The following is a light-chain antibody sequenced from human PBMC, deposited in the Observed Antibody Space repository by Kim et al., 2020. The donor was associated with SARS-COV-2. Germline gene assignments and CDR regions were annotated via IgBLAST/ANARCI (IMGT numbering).Light chain of an antibody. CDR1: QSVLCY. V-gene: IGKV3-11*01. CDR2: AAS. CDR3: QQRSNWPLT. Sequence: LSPRQGATPSCTASQSVLCYLSWYQHKPGQAPLLLFSAASIRATRLSSRFSGSASGPDFTFLISSLAPDHFAVYYCQQRSNWPLTFGGGTKVDIK. J-gene: IGKJ4*01.